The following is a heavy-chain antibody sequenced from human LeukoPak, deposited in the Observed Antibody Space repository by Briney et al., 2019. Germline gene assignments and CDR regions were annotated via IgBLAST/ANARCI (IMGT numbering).Heavy chain of an antibody. D-gene: IGHD2-21*01. CDR2: INPNSGGT. Sequence: ASVTVSCKASGYTFTGYYMHWVRQAPGQGLKWMGWINPNSGGTNYAQKFQGRVTMTRDTSISTAYMELSRLRSDDTAVCYCARDPHYCGGDCLSWFDPWGQGTLVTVSS. J-gene: IGHJ5*02. V-gene: IGHV1-2*02. CDR3: ARDPHYCGGDCLSWFDP. CDR1: GYTFTGYY.